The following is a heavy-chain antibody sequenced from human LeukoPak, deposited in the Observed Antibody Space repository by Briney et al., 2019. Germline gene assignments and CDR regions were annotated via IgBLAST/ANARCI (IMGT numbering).Heavy chain of an antibody. CDR2: ISYDGSNK. J-gene: IGHJ4*02. Sequence: PGRSLRLSCAASGFTFSSYAMHWVRQAPGKGLEWVAVISYDGSNKYYADSVKGRFTISRDNSKNTLYLQMNSLRAEDTAVYYCAKGWDPSLWGQGTLVTVSS. CDR1: GFTFSSYA. CDR3: AKGWDPSL. D-gene: IGHD1-26*01. V-gene: IGHV3-30-3*01.